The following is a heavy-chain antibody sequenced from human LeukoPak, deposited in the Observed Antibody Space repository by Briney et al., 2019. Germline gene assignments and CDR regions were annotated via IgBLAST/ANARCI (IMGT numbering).Heavy chain of an antibody. CDR2: IYYSGST. CDR1: GGSISSYY. D-gene: IGHD2-2*01. CDR3: ARDGFNCSSTSCYRYAFDI. V-gene: IGHV4-59*01. Sequence: SETLSLTCTVSGGSISSYYWSWIRQPPGKGLEWIGYIYYSGSTNYNPSLKSRVTISVDTSKNQFSLKLSSVTAADTAVYYCARDGFNCSSTSCYRYAFDIWGQGTMVTVSS. J-gene: IGHJ3*02.